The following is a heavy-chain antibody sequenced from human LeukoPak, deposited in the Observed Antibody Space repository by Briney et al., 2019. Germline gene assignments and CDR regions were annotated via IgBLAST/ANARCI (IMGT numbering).Heavy chain of an antibody. CDR2: INPNSGGT. V-gene: IGHV1-2*02. CDR3: AGVYYDGSGSFDY. Sequence: GASVKVSCKASGYTFSDYYMHWVRQAPGQGLEWMGWINPNSGGTKYAQKLQGRVTMTRDTSISTAYMELSRLRSDDTAVYYCAGVYYDGSGSFDYWGQGTLVTVSS. D-gene: IGHD3-22*01. J-gene: IGHJ4*02. CDR1: GYTFSDYY.